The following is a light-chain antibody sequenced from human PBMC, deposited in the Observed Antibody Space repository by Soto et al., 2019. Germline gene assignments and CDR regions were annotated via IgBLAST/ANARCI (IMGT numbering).Light chain of an antibody. CDR2: DVS. CDR3: QQYGSSPLT. V-gene: IGKV3-20*01. J-gene: IGKJ4*01. Sequence: VLTLSPCTLSLSPGERARLSCRASQSVSSNYLAWYQQKPGQAPRLLIYDVSNRASGIPARFSGSGSETDFTLTISSLEPEDFAVYYCQQYGSSPLTFGGGTKVDIK. CDR1: QSVSSNY.